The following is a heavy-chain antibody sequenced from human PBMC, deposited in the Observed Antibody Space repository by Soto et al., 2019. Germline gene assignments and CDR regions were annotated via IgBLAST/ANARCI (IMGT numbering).Heavy chain of an antibody. J-gene: IGHJ4*02. V-gene: IGHV3-21*01. CDR2: ISGSRGYI. Sequence: GSLLLACAASGFIFSDYTMNWVRQAPGKGLEWVSSISGSRGYIYYGDSVKGRFTISRDNAKKSLVLQMNNLRAEDTAVYYCARDCAAALDYWGPGTLVTVSS. CDR1: GFIFSDYT. CDR3: ARDCAAALDY. D-gene: IGHD6-13*01.